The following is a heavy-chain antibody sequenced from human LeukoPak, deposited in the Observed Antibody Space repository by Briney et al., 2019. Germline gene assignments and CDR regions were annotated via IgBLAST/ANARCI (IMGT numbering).Heavy chain of an antibody. Sequence: GGSLRLSCAASGFTFSSYGMHWVRQAPGKGLEWVAFIRYDGSNKYYADSVKGRFTISRDNSKNTLYLQMNSLRAEDTALYYCAKGVYCTNCVCYVDDYWGQGTLVTVSS. J-gene: IGHJ4*02. CDR3: AKGVYCTNCVCYVDDY. CDR1: GFTFSSYG. CDR2: IRYDGSNK. D-gene: IGHD2-8*01. V-gene: IGHV3-30*02.